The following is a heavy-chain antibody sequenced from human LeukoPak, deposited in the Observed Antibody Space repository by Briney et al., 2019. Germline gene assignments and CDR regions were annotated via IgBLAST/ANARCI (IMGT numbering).Heavy chain of an antibody. CDR3: ARGRPVTYFYYYYYYMDV. D-gene: IGHD4-11*01. Sequence: SETLSLTCAVYGGSFSGYYWSWIRQPPGKGLEWIGEINHSGSTNYNPSLKSQVTISVDTSKNQFSLKLSSVTAADTAVYYCARGRPVTYFYYYYYYMDVWGKGTTVTVSS. CDR2: INHSGST. J-gene: IGHJ6*03. V-gene: IGHV4-34*01. CDR1: GGSFSGYY.